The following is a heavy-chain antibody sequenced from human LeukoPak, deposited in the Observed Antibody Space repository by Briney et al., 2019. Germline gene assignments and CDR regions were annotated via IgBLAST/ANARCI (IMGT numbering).Heavy chain of an antibody. J-gene: IGHJ6*02. V-gene: IGHV3-13*04. CDR2: IGTAGDT. D-gene: IGHD1-14*01. Sequence: GGSLRLSCAASGFTFRSYDMHWVRQTTGKGLEWVAAIGTAGDTYYLGSVKGRFTISRENGRNALYLQMNSLRAGDTAVYYCARESHQQPGETGMDVWGQGTTVTVSS. CDR1: GFTFRSYD. CDR3: ARESHQQPGETGMDV.